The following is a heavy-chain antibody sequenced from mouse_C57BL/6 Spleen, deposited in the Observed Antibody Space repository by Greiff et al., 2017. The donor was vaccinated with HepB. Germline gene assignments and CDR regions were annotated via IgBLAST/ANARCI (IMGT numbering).Heavy chain of an antibody. CDR3: ASKDYGSSPYAMDY. D-gene: IGHD1-1*01. Sequence: QVQLQQPGAELVKPGASVKLSCKASGYTFTSYWMQWVKQRPGQGLEWIGEIDPSDSYTNYNQKFKGKATLTVDTSSSTAYMQLSSLTSEDSAVYYCASKDYGSSPYAMDYWGQGTSVTVSS. V-gene: IGHV1-50*01. J-gene: IGHJ4*01. CDR2: IDPSDSYT. CDR1: GYTFTSYW.